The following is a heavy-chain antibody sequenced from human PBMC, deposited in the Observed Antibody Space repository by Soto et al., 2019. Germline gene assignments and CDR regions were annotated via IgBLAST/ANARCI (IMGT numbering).Heavy chain of an antibody. CDR1: GFTFSTYW. J-gene: IGHJ4*02. Sequence: PGGSLRLSCAASGFTFSTYWMGWVRQAPGKGLEWVANIKQDGSKIYYVDSVKGRFTISRDNAENSLYLQMNSLRVEDTAVYYCARHGLYCFDYWGQGTPVTVSS. V-gene: IGHV3-7*01. D-gene: IGHD2-2*01. CDR3: ARHGLYCFDY. CDR2: IKQDGSKI.